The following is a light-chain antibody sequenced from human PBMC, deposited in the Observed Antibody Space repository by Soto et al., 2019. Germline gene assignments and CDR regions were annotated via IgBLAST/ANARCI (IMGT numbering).Light chain of an antibody. J-gene: IGKJ3*01. CDR3: QQYVNLT. CDR1: QDISNS. CDR2: DGS. Sequence: DIQMTQSPSSLSGSVGDRVTITCQASQDISNSLDWYQQKPGKAPKLLIYDGSNLQTGVPSRFSGGGSGTDFSFTISSLQPDDIATYYCQQYVNLTFGPGTKVDIK. V-gene: IGKV1-33*01.